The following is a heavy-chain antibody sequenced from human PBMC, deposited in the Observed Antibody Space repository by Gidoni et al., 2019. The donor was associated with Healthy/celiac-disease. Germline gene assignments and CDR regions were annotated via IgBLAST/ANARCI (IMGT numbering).Heavy chain of an antibody. CDR1: VFTFSSYG. J-gene: IGHJ2*01. CDR2: IWYDGSNK. V-gene: IGHV3-33*01. Sequence: AASVFTFSSYGMHWVRQAPGKGLEWVAVIWYDGSNKSYADSVKGRFTISRDNSKNTLYLKMNSLRAEDTAVYYCARERINAAMVTGGFDLWGRGTLVTVSS. D-gene: IGHD5-18*01. CDR3: ARERINAAMVTGGFDL.